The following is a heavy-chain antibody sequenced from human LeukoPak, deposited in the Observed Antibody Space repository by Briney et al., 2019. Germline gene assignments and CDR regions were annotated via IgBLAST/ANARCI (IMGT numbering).Heavy chain of an antibody. J-gene: IGHJ3*02. CDR1: GYTFTGYY. V-gene: IGHV1-2*02. CDR2: INPNSGGT. D-gene: IGHD4-17*01. Sequence: ASVKVSCKASGYTFTGYYMHWVRQAPGQGLEWMGWINPNSGGTNYAQKFQGRVTITADESTSTAYMELSSLRSEDTAVYYCASFRAKGYGDFLDAFDIWGQGTMVTVSS. CDR3: ASFRAKGYGDFLDAFDI.